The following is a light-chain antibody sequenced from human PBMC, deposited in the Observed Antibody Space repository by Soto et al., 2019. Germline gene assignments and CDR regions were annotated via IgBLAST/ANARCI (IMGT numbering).Light chain of an antibody. CDR2: DAS. CDR1: QSVSSY. J-gene: IGKJ1*01. Sequence: EIVLTQSPATLSLSPGERATLSCRASQSVSSYLAWYQQKPGHAPRLLIYDASNRATGIPARFSGSGSGTDFTLTISSLEPEDFAVYYCQQRSNWPRAWTFGQGTKVEIK. CDR3: QQRSNWPRAWT. V-gene: IGKV3-11*01.